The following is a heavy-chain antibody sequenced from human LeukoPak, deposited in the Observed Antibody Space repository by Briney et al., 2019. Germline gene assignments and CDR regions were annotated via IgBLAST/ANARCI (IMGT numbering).Heavy chain of an antibody. Sequence: GGSLRLSCAASGFTFSGYGMHWVRQAPGKGLEWVAVISYDGSNKYYADSVKGRFTISRDNSKNTLYLQMNSLRAEDTAVYYCASMTTVTTSYYFDYWGQGTLVTVSS. D-gene: IGHD4-17*01. CDR3: ASMTTVTTSYYFDY. CDR2: ISYDGSNK. V-gene: IGHV3-30*03. J-gene: IGHJ4*02. CDR1: GFTFSGYG.